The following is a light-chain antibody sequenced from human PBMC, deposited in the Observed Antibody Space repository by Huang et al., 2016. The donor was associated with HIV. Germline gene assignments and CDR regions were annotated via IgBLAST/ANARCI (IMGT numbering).Light chain of an antibody. CDR3: QQRKYWPPIT. J-gene: IGKJ5*01. CDR1: QSVKSY. CDR2: DAS. Sequence: ETVLTQSPATLSLSPGERATLSCRASQSVKSYLAWYQQKTGQTPRLLIYDASNRATGIPARFSGSGSGTDFTLTISSLEPEDFAVYYCQQRKYWPPITFGQGTRLEIK. V-gene: IGKV3-11*01.